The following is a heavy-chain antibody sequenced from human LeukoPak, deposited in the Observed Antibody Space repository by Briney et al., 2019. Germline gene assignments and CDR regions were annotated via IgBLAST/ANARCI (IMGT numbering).Heavy chain of an antibody. CDR3: ATDLIAARPEFDY. V-gene: IGHV1-24*01. D-gene: IGHD6-6*01. CDR2: FDPEDGET. J-gene: IGHJ4*02. Sequence: ASVKVSCKVSGYTLTELSMHWVRQAPGKGLEWMGGFDPEDGETIYAQKFQGRVTMTEDTSTDAAYMELSSLRSGDTAVYYCATDLIAARPEFDYWGQGTLVTVSS. CDR1: GYTLTELS.